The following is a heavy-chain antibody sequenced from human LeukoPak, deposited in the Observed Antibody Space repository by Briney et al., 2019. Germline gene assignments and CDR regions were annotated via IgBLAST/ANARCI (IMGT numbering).Heavy chain of an antibody. D-gene: IGHD6-6*01. J-gene: IGHJ4*02. CDR2: IWYDGSNK. Sequence: GGSLRLSCAASGFTFSSYGMHWVRQAPGKGLEWVAVIWYDGSNKYYADSVKGRFTISRDNSKNTLYLQMNSLRAEDTAVYYCAKGLTLGTIAARSLDYWGQGTLVTVSS. CDR1: GFTFSSYG. V-gene: IGHV3-33*06. CDR3: AKGLTLGTIAARSLDY.